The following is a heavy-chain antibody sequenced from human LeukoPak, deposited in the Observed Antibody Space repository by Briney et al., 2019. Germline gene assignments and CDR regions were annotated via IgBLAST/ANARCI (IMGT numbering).Heavy chain of an antibody. D-gene: IGHD1-26*01. CDR2: IHGSGST. J-gene: IGHJ3*02. Sequence: TSETLSFTCTVSGGSVNSGSTAWSWIRQPAGKGLEWIGHIHGSGSTNYNPSVKSRVSISLDTSKNQVSLKLTYVTAADTAVYYCATETALFVGAPDAFATWGQ. CDR3: ATETALFVGAPDAFAT. V-gene: IGHV4-61*09. CDR1: GGSVNSGSTA.